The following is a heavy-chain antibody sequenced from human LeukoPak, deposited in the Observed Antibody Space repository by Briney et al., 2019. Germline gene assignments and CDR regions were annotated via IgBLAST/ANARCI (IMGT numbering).Heavy chain of an antibody. D-gene: IGHD2-15*01. CDR2: IGAGDGNT. CDR1: GFTFTNYA. CDR3: GKGHRFCSGGNCNSPVDY. V-gene: IGHV3-23*01. Sequence: PGGSLRLSCAMSGFTFTNYAMTWVRQAPGRGLEWVSTIGAGDGNTHYADSVKGRFTISRDNSKNTLYLQMNSLRAEDTAEYYCGKGHRFCSGGNCNSPVDYWGQGTLVTVSS. J-gene: IGHJ4*02.